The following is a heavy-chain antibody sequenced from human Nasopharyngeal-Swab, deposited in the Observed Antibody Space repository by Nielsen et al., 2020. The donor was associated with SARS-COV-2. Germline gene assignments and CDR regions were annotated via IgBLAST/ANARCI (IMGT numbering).Heavy chain of an antibody. D-gene: IGHD2-15*01. Sequence: WERQAPGQRLEWMGIINPGGGSARYSQNFQGRVTMTRDTSTSTVYMELSSLRSEDTAVYYCARGGDPREVVAATDCFDPWGQGTLVTVSS. V-gene: IGHV1-46*01. CDR2: INPGGGSA. CDR3: ARGGDPREVVAATDCFDP. J-gene: IGHJ5*02.